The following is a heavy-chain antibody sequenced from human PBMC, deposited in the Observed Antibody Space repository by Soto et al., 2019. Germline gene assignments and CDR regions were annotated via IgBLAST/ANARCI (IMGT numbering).Heavy chain of an antibody. CDR3: ARMVATLLDY. CDR1: GGSRSSSY. J-gene: IGHJ4*02. CDR2: IYYRAST. D-gene: IGHD5-12*01. Sequence: SEAQSVLSNPPGGSRSSSYWGWIRQPSGKGLEWIGYIYYRASTNYNPSLKSRVTISVDTSKIQFSLKLSSVTAADPAVYYCARMVATLLDYWGQGTLVTLSS. V-gene: IGHV4-59*01.